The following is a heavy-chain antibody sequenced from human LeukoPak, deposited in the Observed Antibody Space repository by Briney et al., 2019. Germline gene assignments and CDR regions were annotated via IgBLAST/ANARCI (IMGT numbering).Heavy chain of an antibody. D-gene: IGHD3-10*01. Sequence: PSETLSLTSAVYGGSFSGYYWSWIRQPPGKGLEWIGEINHSGSTNYNPSLKSRVTISVDTSKNQFSLKLSSVTAADTAVYYCARGSDYTWGGWGQGTLVTVSS. V-gene: IGHV4-34*01. CDR3: ARGSDYTWGG. J-gene: IGHJ4*01. CDR2: INHSGST. CDR1: GGSFSGYY.